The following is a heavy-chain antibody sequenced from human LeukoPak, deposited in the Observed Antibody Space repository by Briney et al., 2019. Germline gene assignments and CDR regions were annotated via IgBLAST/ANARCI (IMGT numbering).Heavy chain of an antibody. J-gene: IGHJ6*03. CDR2: IYHSGST. CDR3: ARAVVKESTVYYYMDV. Sequence: PSETLSLTCTVSGYSIGSGYYWGWIRQPPGKGLEWIGSIYHSGSTYYNPSLKSRVTILVDTSKNQFSLKLSSVTAADTAVYYCARAVVKESTVYYYMDVWGKGTTVTVSS. V-gene: IGHV4-38-2*02. CDR1: GYSIGSGYY.